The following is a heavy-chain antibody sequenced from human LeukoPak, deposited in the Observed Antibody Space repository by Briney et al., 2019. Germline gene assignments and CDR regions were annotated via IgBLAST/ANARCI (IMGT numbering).Heavy chain of an antibody. D-gene: IGHD3-10*01. Sequence: PSETLSLTCTVSGDSLSSSSYYWGWIRQPPGKGLEWIGSIYYSGSTYYNPSLKSRVTISVDTSKNQFSLKLSSVTAADTAVYYCAREVVVRGVKHYGMDVWGPGTTVIVSS. CDR2: IYYSGST. J-gene: IGHJ6*02. CDR1: GDSLSSSSYY. V-gene: IGHV4-39*07. CDR3: AREVVVRGVKHYGMDV.